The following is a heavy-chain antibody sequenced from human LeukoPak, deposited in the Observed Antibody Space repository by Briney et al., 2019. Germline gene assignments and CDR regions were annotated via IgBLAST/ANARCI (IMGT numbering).Heavy chain of an antibody. CDR1: GFTFSSYA. Sequence: GGSLRLSCAASGFTFSSYAMSWVRQAPGKGLEWVSAISGSGGTTYYADSVKGRFTISRDNSKNTLYLQMNSLRAEDTAVYYCAQQWLILGAFDIWGPGTMVTVSS. CDR2: ISGSGGTT. V-gene: IGHV3-23*01. J-gene: IGHJ3*02. CDR3: AQQWLILGAFDI. D-gene: IGHD6-19*01.